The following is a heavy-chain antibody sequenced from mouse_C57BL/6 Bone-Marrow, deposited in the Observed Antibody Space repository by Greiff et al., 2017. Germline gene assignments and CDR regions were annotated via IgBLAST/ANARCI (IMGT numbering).Heavy chain of an antibody. CDR2: IDPSDSET. CDR3: ARRGAVVAHFDV. D-gene: IGHD1-1*01. V-gene: IGHV1-52*01. CDR1: GYTFTSYW. J-gene: IGHJ1*03. Sequence: QVQLQQPGAELVRPGSSVKLSCKASGYTFTSYWMHWVKQRPIQGLEWIGNIDPSDSETHYTQKFTDKATLTVDKSSSTAYMQLSSLTSEDSAVYYCARRGAVVAHFDVWGTGTTVTVSS.